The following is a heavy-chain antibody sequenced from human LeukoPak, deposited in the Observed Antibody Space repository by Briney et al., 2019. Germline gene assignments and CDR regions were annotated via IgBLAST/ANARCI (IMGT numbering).Heavy chain of an antibody. D-gene: IGHD3-22*01. CDR2: IIPIFGTA. CDR3: ARDLSHRYYHSTGYAFDY. CDR1: GGTFSSYA. Sequence: SVKVSCKASGGTFSSYAISWVRQAPGQGLEWMGGIIPIFGTANYAQKFQGRVTITADESTSTAYMELSSLRSEDTAVYYCARDLSHRYYHSTGYAFDYWGQGTLVTVSS. J-gene: IGHJ4*02. V-gene: IGHV1-69*13.